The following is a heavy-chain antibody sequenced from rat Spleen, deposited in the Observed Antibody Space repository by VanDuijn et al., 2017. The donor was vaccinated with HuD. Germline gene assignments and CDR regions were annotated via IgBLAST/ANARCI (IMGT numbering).Heavy chain of an antibody. V-gene: IGHV5-25*01. J-gene: IGHJ3*01. Sequence: EVQLAESGGGLVQPGGSLKLSCAASGFTFSDYYMAWVRQAPTKGLEWVASISPSGGSTYYRDSVKGRFTVSRDNAKSTLYLQMDSLRSEDTATYYCARVGTRVSRFAYWGQGTLVTVSS. D-gene: IGHD1-4*01. CDR1: GFTFSDYY. CDR2: ISPSGGST. CDR3: ARVGTRVSRFAY.